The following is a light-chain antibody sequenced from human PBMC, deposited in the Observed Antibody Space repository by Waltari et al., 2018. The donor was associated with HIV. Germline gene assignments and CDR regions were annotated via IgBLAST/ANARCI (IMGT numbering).Light chain of an antibody. CDR3: QSYDNPLSGSSL. CDR1: SSNSGAGFN. Sequence: QRVTIACSGNSSNSGAGFNVHWYQQFPGTAPKLLSYRKHNRTSGVPDRFSGPKSGTSACLAITGLQSVEEADYYCQSYDNPLSGSSLFAVGTKLTV. J-gene: IGLJ2*01. V-gene: IGLV1-40*01. CDR2: RKH.